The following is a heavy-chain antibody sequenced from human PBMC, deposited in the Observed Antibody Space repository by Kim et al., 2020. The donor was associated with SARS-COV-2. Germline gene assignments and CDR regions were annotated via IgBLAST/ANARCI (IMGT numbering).Heavy chain of an antibody. CDR3: ARYLSGSYYFGLDV. J-gene: IGHJ6*02. D-gene: IGHD1-1*01. Sequence: YADFVRGRFTASRDNSKSTLYLQMNSLRAEDTAVYYCARYLSGSYYFGLDVWGQGTTVTVSS. V-gene: IGHV3-23*01.